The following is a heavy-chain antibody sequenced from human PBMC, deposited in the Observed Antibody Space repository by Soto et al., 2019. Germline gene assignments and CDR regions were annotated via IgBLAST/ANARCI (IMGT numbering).Heavy chain of an antibody. CDR1: GFTFSSYA. D-gene: IGHD4-17*01. Sequence: QVQLVESGGGVVQPGRSLRLSCAASGFTFSSYAMHWVRQATGKGLEWVAVISYDGSNKYYADSVKGRFTISRDNSKNTLYLQMNSLRAEDTAVYYCARGSLTTVVTQYYFDYWGQGTLVTVSS. V-gene: IGHV3-30-3*01. CDR2: ISYDGSNK. J-gene: IGHJ4*02. CDR3: ARGSLTTVVTQYYFDY.